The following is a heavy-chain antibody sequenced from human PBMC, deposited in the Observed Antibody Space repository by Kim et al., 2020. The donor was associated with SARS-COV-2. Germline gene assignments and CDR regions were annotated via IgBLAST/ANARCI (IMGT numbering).Heavy chain of an antibody. J-gene: IGHJ4*02. V-gene: IGHV4-59*09. CDR2: YSGST. CDR3: VRGFDY. Sequence: YSGSTNYNPYLKSRVTISVDTSKNQFSLKLSSVTAADTAVYYCVRGFDYWGQGTLVTVSS.